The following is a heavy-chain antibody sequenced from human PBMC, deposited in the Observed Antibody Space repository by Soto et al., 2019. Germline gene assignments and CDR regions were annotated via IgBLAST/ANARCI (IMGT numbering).Heavy chain of an antibody. D-gene: IGHD6-19*01. CDR1: GYTFASYA. V-gene: IGHV1-3*01. CDR2: INAGNGNT. CDR3: AISSGWYYVSY. Sequence: ASVKVSCKASGYTFASYAMHWVRQAPGQRLEWMGWINAGNGNTKYSQKFQGRVTITRDTSASTAYMELSSLRSEDTAVYYCAISSGWYYVSYWGQGTLVTVSS. J-gene: IGHJ4*02.